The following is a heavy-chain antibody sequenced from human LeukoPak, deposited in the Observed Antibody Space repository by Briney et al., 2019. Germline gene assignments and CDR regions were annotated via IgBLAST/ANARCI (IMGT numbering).Heavy chain of an antibody. CDR1: GGTFSSYA. J-gene: IGHJ5*02. CDR2: IIPIFGTA. D-gene: IGHD3-10*01. CDR3: ARDDFMVRGVRWFDP. Sequence: ASVKVSCKASGGTFSSYAISWVRQAPGQGLEWMGGIIPIFGTANYAQKFQGRVTITADESTSTAYMELSSLRSEDTAVYYCARDDFMVRGVRWFDPWGQGTLVTVSS. V-gene: IGHV1-69*13.